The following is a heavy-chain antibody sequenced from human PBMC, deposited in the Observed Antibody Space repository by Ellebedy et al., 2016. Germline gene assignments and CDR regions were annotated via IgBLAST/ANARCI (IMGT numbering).Heavy chain of an antibody. Sequence: SETLSLTCTVSGGSVSDYFWSWIRQPAGKGLEWIGRIVSSGSTNYNPSLKSRVTMSVDTSNNQFSLKLNSVTAADTAVYYCARGVTPQFDYWGQGTLVTVSS. CDR1: GGSVSDYF. J-gene: IGHJ4*02. CDR2: IVSSGST. V-gene: IGHV4-4*07. CDR3: ARGVTPQFDY. D-gene: IGHD2-21*02.